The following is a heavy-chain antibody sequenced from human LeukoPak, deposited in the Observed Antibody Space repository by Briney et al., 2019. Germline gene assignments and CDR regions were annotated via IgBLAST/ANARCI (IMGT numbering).Heavy chain of an antibody. V-gene: IGHV3-74*01. Sequence: GGSLRLSCAASGFTFDDYGMSWVRQAPGKGLVWVSRIKSDGSTTSYADSVKGRFTISRDNAKNTLYLLMNSLRAEDTALYYCAVSYDSRGSNFDYWGRGTLVTVSS. CDR3: AVSYDSRGSNFDY. CDR2: IKSDGSTT. J-gene: IGHJ4*02. D-gene: IGHD3-22*01. CDR1: GFTFDDYG.